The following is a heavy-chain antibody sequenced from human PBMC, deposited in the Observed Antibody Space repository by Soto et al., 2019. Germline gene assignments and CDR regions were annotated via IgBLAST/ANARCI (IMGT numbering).Heavy chain of an antibody. CDR3: ARDLPKDYYYGMDV. V-gene: IGHV4-34*01. Sequence: SETLSLTCAVYGGSFSAYYWSWIRQPPGKGLEWIGDINHSGGTSYNPSLKSRLTISADTSNNQFSLKLTSVTAADTAVYFCARDLPKDYYYGMDVWCQGTTVT. CDR2: INHSGGT. CDR1: GGSFSAYY. J-gene: IGHJ6*02.